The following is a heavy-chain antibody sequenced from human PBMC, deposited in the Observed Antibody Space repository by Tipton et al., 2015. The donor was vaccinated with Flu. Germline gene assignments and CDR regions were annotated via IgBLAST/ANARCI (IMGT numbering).Heavy chain of an antibody. Sequence: RSLRLSCAASGFTFDGYGMHWVRQAPGKGLEWVSGINWNSASIGYADSVRGRFTISRDNAKNSLYMQMNSLRAEDTALYFCARESLEVALDYWGQGTLVTVSS. CDR3: ARESLEVALDY. D-gene: IGHD6-19*01. CDR2: INWNSASI. V-gene: IGHV3-9*01. J-gene: IGHJ4*02. CDR1: GFTFDGYG.